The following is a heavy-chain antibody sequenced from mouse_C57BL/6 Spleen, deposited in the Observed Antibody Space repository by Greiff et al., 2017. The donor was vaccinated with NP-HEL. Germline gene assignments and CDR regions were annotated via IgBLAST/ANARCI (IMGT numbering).Heavy chain of an antibody. CDR1: GYTFTSYW. D-gene: IGHD1-1*01. J-gene: IGHJ4*01. Sequence: QVQLQQPGAELVKPGASVKLSCKASGYTFTSYWMQWVKQRPGQGLEWIGEIDPSDSYTNYNQKFKGKATLTVDTSSSTAYMQLSSLSSEDSAVYYCAREGGVVATRAMDYWGQGTSVTVSS. CDR2: IDPSDSYT. V-gene: IGHV1-50*01. CDR3: AREGGVVATRAMDY.